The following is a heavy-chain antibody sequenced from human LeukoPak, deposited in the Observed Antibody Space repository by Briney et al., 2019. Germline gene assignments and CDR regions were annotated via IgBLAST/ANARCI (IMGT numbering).Heavy chain of an antibody. J-gene: IGHJ4*02. D-gene: IGHD1-26*01. Sequence: SGTLSLTCAVSGGSISSSNWWSWVRQPPGKGLEWIGEINHSGSTNYNPSLKSRVTISVDTSKNQFSLKLSSVTAADTAVYYCARHGGSYEHGWGQGTLVTVSS. CDR1: GGSISSSNW. V-gene: IGHV4-4*02. CDR2: INHSGST. CDR3: ARHGGSYEHG.